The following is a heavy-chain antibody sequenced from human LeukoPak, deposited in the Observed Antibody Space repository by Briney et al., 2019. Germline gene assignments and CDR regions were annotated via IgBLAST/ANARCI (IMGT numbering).Heavy chain of an antibody. CDR3: AKDLVSRVATTYYFDY. D-gene: IGHD5-12*01. CDR1: GFTFSSYA. V-gene: IGHV3-23*01. Sequence: PGGSLRLSCADSGFTFSSYAMSWVRQAPGKGLEWVSAISGSGGSTYYADSVKGRFTISRDNSKNTLYLQMNSLRAEDTAVYYCAKDLVSRVATTYYFDYWGQGTLVTVSS. J-gene: IGHJ4*02. CDR2: ISGSGGST.